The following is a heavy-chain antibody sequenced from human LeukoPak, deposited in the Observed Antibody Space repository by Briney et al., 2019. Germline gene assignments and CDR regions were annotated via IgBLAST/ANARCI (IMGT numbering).Heavy chain of an antibody. CDR3: ARSGSYGTDY. V-gene: IGHV4-61*02. D-gene: IGHD1-26*01. Sequence: TLSLTCTVSGGSISSGSYYWSWVRQPAGKGLEWLGRIYTSGRTNFNPSLNSRVTISIDRSKNQFSPKLSSVTAADTAVYYCARSGSYGTDYWGQGTLVTVSS. CDR1: GGSISSGSYY. CDR2: IYTSGRT. J-gene: IGHJ4*02.